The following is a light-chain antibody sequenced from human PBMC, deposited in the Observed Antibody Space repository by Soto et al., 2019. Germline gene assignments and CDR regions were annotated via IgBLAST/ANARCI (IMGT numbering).Light chain of an antibody. CDR2: EVS. J-gene: IGLJ1*01. V-gene: IGLV2-14*01. CDR3: QSYDSTLSARYV. CDR1: SSDVGGYNY. Sequence: QSALTQPASVSGSPGQSITISCTGTSSDVGGYNYVSWYQQHPGKAPKLMIYEVSNRPSGVPDRFSASTSGTSASLAITGLQAEDEGDYYCQSYDSTLSARYVFGTGTKLTVL.